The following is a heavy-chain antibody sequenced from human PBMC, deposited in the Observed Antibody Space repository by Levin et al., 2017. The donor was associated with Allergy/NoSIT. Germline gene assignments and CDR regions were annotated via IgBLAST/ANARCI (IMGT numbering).Heavy chain of an antibody. CDR1: GGSFSGYY. CDR3: AKGVWPRSGRYYYYYYMDV. V-gene: IGHV4-34*01. Sequence: SETLSLTCAVYGGSFSGYYWSWIRQPPGKGLEWIGEINHSGSTNYNPSLKSRVTISVDTSKNQFSLKLSSVTAADTAVYYCAKGVWPRSGRYYYYYYMDVWGKGTTVTVSS. J-gene: IGHJ6*03. D-gene: IGHD5-12*01. CDR2: INHSGST.